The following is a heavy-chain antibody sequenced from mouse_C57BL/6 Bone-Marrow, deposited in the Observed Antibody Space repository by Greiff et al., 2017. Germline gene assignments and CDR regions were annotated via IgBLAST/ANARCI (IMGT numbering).Heavy chain of an antibody. Sequence: VQLQQSGAELVKPGASVKLSCTASGFNIKDYYMHWVKQRTEQGLEWIGRIDPEDGETKYAPKFQGKATITADPSSNTAYLQLSSLTSEDTAVYYWARWGTTVVSYWYVDVWGTGTTVTVSS. CDR1: GFNIKDYY. J-gene: IGHJ1*03. D-gene: IGHD1-1*01. V-gene: IGHV14-2*01. CDR2: IDPEDGET. CDR3: ARWGTTVVSYWYVDV.